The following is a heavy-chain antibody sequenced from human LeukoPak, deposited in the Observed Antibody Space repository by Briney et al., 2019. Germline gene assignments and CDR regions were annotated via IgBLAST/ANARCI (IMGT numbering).Heavy chain of an antibody. J-gene: IGHJ3*02. CDR1: GGTFSSYA. D-gene: IGHD3-22*01. Sequence: GSSVKVSCKASGGTFSSYAISWVRQAPGQGLEWMGGIIPIFGTANYAQKFQGRVTITADESTSTAYMELISLRSEDTAVYYCARDLLRALSGYIPAYAFDIWGQGTMVTVSS. V-gene: IGHV1-69*01. CDR2: IIPIFGTA. CDR3: ARDLLRALSGYIPAYAFDI.